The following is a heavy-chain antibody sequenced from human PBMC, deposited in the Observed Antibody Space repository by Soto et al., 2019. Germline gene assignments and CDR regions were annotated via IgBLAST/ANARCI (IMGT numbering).Heavy chain of an antibody. Sequence: VQLVQSGAEVKKPGPSVKVSCKASGGTFCSYAISWVRQAPGRGLEWMGGIIPIFGTANYAQKFQGRVTITADESTSTAYMELSSLRSEDTAVYYCASWGDSSGYPRCYWGQGTLVTVSS. D-gene: IGHD3-22*01. J-gene: IGHJ4*02. CDR2: IIPIFGTA. CDR3: ASWGDSSGYPRCY. V-gene: IGHV1-69*01. CDR1: GGTFCSYA.